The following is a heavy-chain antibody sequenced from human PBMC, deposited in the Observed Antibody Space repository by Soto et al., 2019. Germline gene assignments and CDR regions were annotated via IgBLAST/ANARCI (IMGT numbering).Heavy chain of an antibody. CDR1: GYTFTGYY. V-gene: IGHV1-2*04. Sequence: ASVKVSCKASGYTFTGYYIHWVRQAPGQGLEWMGWINPNSGGTNYAQKFQGWVTMTRDTSISTAYMELSRLRSDDTAVYYCARGREAAAGTELMFDPWGQGTLVTVSS. CDR2: INPNSGGT. J-gene: IGHJ5*02. CDR3: ARGREAAAGTELMFDP. D-gene: IGHD6-13*01.